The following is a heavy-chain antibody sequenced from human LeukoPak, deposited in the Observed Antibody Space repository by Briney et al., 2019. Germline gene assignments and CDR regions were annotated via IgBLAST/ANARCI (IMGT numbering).Heavy chain of an antibody. Sequence: GGSLRLSCAASGFTFSSYGMHWVRRAPGKGLEWVAFIRYDGSNKYYADSVKGRFTISRDNSKNTLYLQMNSLRAEDTVVYYCAKDPGTRYDPLGYFDYWGQGTLVTVSS. V-gene: IGHV3-30*02. CDR3: AKDPGTRYDPLGYFDY. CDR1: GFTFSSYG. CDR2: IRYDGSNK. D-gene: IGHD3-10*01. J-gene: IGHJ4*02.